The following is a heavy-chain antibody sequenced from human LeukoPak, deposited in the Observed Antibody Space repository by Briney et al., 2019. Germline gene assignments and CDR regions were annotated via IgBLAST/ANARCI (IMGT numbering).Heavy chain of an antibody. J-gene: IGHJ6*04. V-gene: IGHV3-48*03. CDR1: GFTFSSYE. CDR3: AELGITMIGGV. D-gene: IGHD3-10*02. CDR2: ISSSGSTI. Sequence: GGSLRLSCAASGFTFSSYEMSWVRQAPGKGLEWVSYISSSGSTIYYADSVKGRFTISRDNAKNSLYLQMNSLRAEDTAVYYCAELGITMIGGVWGKGATVTISS.